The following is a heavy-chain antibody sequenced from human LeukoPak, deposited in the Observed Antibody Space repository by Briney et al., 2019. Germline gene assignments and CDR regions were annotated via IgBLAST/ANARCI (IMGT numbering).Heavy chain of an antibody. D-gene: IGHD3-22*01. V-gene: IGHV3-21*01. Sequence: GGSLRLSCAASGFTFSSYSMNWVRQAPGKGLEWVSSISSSSSYIYYADSVKGRFTISRDNSKNTLYLQMGSLRAEDMAVYYCARRNSSGWYDYWGQGTLVTVSS. CDR2: ISSSSSYI. J-gene: IGHJ4*02. CDR1: GFTFSSYS. CDR3: ARRNSSGWYDY.